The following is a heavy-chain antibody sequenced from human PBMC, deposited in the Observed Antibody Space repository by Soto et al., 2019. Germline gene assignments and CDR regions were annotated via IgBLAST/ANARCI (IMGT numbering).Heavy chain of an antibody. CDR2: IYYSGST. J-gene: IGHJ4*02. D-gene: IGHD3-22*01. CDR3: ARAPYYYDSSGYYSFDY. CDR1: GGSISSGGYY. Sequence: SETLSLTCTVSGGSISSGGYYWSWIRQHPGKGLEWIGYIYYSGSTYYNPSLKNRVTISVDTSKNQFSLKLSSVTAADTAVYYCARAPYYYDSSGYYSFDYWGQGTLVTVSS. V-gene: IGHV4-31*03.